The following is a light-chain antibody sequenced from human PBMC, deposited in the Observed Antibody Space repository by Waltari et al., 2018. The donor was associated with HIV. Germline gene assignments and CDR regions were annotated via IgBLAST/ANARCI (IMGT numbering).Light chain of an antibody. CDR3: QHRGNWPIT. CDR2: GAS. J-gene: IGKJ5*01. V-gene: IGKV3-11*01. Sequence: EIVLTHSLATLSLTPGDRATPSCRASQSVRAYLAWYQQKPGQAPRLLIYGASSRATGIPARFSGSGSGTDFTLTISSLEPGDFAIYYCQHRGNWPITFGQGTRLEIK. CDR1: QSVRAY.